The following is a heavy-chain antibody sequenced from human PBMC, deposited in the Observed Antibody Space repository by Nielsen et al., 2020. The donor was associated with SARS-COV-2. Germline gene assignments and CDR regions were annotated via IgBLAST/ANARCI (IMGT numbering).Heavy chain of an antibody. CDR2: IKQDGSEK. Sequence: GGSLRLSCAASGFTFSSYWMSWVRQAPGKGLEWVANIKQDGSEKYYVDSVKGRFTISRDNAKNSLYLQMNSLRAEDTAVYYCARERTGTSRWSYYGMDVWGQGTTVTVSS. D-gene: IGHD1-1*01. V-gene: IGHV3-7*03. J-gene: IGHJ6*02. CDR1: GFTFSSYW. CDR3: ARERTGTSRWSYYGMDV.